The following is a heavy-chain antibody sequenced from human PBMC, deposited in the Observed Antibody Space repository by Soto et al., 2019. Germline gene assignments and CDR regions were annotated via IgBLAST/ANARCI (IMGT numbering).Heavy chain of an antibody. Sequence: QVQLVESGGGVVQPGSSLRLSCAACGFTFSSYGMHWVRQAPGKGLEWVAVISYDGSNKYYADSVKGRFTISRDNSKNTLYLQMNSLRAEDTAVYYCAKEITIPGDAFDIWGQGTMVTVSS. J-gene: IGHJ3*02. D-gene: IGHD3-10*01. V-gene: IGHV3-30*18. CDR2: ISYDGSNK. CDR1: GFTFSSYG. CDR3: AKEITIPGDAFDI.